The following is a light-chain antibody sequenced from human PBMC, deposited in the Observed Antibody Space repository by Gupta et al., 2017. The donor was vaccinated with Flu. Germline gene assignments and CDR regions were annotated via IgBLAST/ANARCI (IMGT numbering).Light chain of an antibody. J-gene: IGKJ1*01. CDR3: QQYYSNPRT. CDR1: QSLVNRFNNMNN. Sequence: IVMTQPPDSLPVSLGERATSTCKASQSLVNRFNNMNNLAWYQQKAGQAPKVLIYWASTRESGVPARFSGSGSGTDFTLTVSSLQAEDVAVYYCQQYYSNPRTFGQGTKVEIK. V-gene: IGKV4-1*01. CDR2: WAS.